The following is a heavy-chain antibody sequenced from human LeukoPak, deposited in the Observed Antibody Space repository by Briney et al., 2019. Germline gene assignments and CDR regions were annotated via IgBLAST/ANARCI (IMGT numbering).Heavy chain of an antibody. D-gene: IGHD3-22*01. CDR3: GRTASGYYHDY. V-gene: IGHV4-59*01. CDR2: IYYSGST. J-gene: IGHJ4*02. CDR1: GGSISSYY. Sequence: SETLSLPCTVSGGSISSYYWSWIRQSPGKGLEWIGYIYYSGSTNYNPSLRSRVTISVDTSKNQFSLKLSSVTAADTAVYYCGRTASGYYHDYWGQGTLVTVSS.